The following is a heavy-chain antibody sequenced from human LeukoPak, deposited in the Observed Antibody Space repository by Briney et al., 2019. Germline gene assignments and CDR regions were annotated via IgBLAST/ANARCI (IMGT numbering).Heavy chain of an antibody. V-gene: IGHV3-7*03. CDR3: AKDNYLWQEVAS. CDR1: GFTFRNYW. Sequence: PGGSLRLSCAASGFTFRNYWMGWVRQAPGKGLEWVANTKPDGSAEYYADSVRGRFTTSRDNANNFLYLQMNRLRAEDTAVYYCAKDNYLWQEVASWGQGTLVTVSS. D-gene: IGHD2/OR15-2a*01. CDR2: TKPDGSAE. J-gene: IGHJ5*02.